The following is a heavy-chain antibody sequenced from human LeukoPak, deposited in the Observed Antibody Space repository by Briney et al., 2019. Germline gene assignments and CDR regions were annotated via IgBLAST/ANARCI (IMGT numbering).Heavy chain of an antibody. V-gene: IGHV3-43*02. CDR2: IIGDGGST. CDR1: GFIFDDYA. J-gene: IGHJ4*02. CDR3: TRESKRSGWYDY. Sequence: PGGSLRLSCAAPGFIFDDYAIHWVRQAPGKGLEWVSFIIGDGGSTFYADSVKGRFTISRDNSKHSLSLQMSSLRSEDTALYYCTRESKRSGWYDYWGQGTLVTVSS. D-gene: IGHD6-19*01.